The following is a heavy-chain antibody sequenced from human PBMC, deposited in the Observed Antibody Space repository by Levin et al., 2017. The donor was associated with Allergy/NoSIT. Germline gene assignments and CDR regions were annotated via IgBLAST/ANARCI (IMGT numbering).Heavy chain of an antibody. Sequence: NTGGSLRLSCKASGYTFTSYYMHWVRQAPGQGLEWMGIINPSGGSTSYAQKFQGRVTMTRDTSTSTVYMELSSLRSEDTAVYYCARIGVYCSGGSCFDYWGQGTLVTVSS. CDR2: INPSGGST. D-gene: IGHD2-15*01. V-gene: IGHV1-46*01. CDR3: ARIGVYCSGGSCFDY. CDR1: GYTFTSYY. J-gene: IGHJ4*02.